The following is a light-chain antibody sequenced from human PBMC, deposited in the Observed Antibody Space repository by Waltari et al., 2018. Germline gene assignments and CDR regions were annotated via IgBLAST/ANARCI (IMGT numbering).Light chain of an antibody. V-gene: IGLV3-27*01. J-gene: IGLJ3*02. Sequence: SSELTQPSSMSVSPGQTARITCSGDVLTKNSVSWCQQKPGQAPLFLIYRDTQRPSGITERFSGSTSGTTVTLTISEAQIVDEGDYYCCSAADNNLWVFGGGTKLTVL. CDR1: VLTKNS. CDR2: RDT. CDR3: CSAADNNLWV.